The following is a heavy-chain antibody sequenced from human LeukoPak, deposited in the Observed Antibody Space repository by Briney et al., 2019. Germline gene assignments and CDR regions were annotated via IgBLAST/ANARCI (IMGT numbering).Heavy chain of an antibody. CDR2: INHSGST. CDR3: ARGPQYCTNGVCPFDY. CDR1: GGSFSGYY. Sequence: SSETLSLTCAVYGGSFSGYYWSWIRQPPGKGLEWIGEINHSGSTNYNPSLKSRVTISVDTSKNQFSLKLSSVTAADTAVYYCARGPQYCTNGVCPFDYWGQGTLVTVSS. V-gene: IGHV4-34*01. J-gene: IGHJ4*02. D-gene: IGHD2-8*01.